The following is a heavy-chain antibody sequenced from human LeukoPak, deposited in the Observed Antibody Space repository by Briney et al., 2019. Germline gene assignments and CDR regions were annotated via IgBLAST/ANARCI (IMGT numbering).Heavy chain of an antibody. CDR3: AREYSSSIAGNWFDP. V-gene: IGHV1-2*02. D-gene: IGHD6-6*01. J-gene: IGHJ5*02. CDR2: INPNSGGT. CDR1: GYTFTGYY. Sequence: GASVKVSCKASGYTFTGYYMHWVRQAPGQGLEWMGWINPNSGGTNYAQKFQGRVTMTRDTSISTAYMELSRLRSDDTAVYYCAREYSSSIAGNWFDPWGQGTLVTVSS.